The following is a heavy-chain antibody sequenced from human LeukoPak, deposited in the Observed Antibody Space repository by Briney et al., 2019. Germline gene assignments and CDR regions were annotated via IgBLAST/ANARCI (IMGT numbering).Heavy chain of an antibody. CDR2: INPNSGGT. J-gene: IGHJ4*02. CDR3: ARSFWSGYYGFDY. V-gene: IGHV1-2*02. D-gene: IGHD3-3*01. CDR1: GYTFTGYY. Sequence: ASVKVSCKASGYTFTGYYMHWVRPAPGQGLEWMGWINPNSGGTNYAQKFQGRVTMTRDTSISTAYMELSRLRSDDTAVYYCARSFWSGYYGFDYWGQGTLVTVSS.